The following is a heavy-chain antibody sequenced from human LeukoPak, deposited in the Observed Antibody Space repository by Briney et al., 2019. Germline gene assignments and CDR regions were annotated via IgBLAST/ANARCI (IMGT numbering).Heavy chain of an antibody. CDR2: IRYDGTKK. D-gene: IGHD6-13*01. Sequence: GGSLRLSCAASGFTFSSYGMHWVRQAPGKGLEWVAFIRYDGTKKYYADSVKGRFTISRDNSKNTLYLQMNSLRAEDTAVYYCAKDRSIAAGDDAFDIWGQGTMVTVSS. CDR1: GFTFSSYG. V-gene: IGHV3-30*02. J-gene: IGHJ3*02. CDR3: AKDRSIAAGDDAFDI.